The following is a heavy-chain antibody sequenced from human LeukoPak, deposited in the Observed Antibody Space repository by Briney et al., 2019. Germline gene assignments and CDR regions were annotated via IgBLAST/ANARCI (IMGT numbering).Heavy chain of an antibody. J-gene: IGHJ4*02. CDR1: GFTFSSYA. CDR3: ARGRRAVDLDY. V-gene: IGHV3-30-3*01. CDR2: ISYDGSNK. D-gene: IGHD6-19*01. Sequence: GGSLRLSCAASGFTFSSYAMHWVRQAPGKGLEWVAVISYDGSNKYYADSVKGRFTISRDNSKNTLYLQMNSLRAEDTAVYYCARGRRAVDLDYWGQGTLVTVSS.